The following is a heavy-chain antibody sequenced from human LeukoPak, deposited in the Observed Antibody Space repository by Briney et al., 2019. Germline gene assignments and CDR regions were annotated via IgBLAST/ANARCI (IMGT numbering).Heavy chain of an antibody. J-gene: IGHJ5*02. CDR2: ISAYNGNT. CDR1: GYTFTSYG. Sequence: ASVKVSCKASGYTFTSYGISWVRQAPGQGLEWMGWISAYNGNTNYAQKLQGRVTMTTDTSTSTAYMELRSLRSDDTAVYYCAREKLVAARFPRGNWFDPWGQGTLVTVSS. CDR3: AREKLVAARFPRGNWFDP. D-gene: IGHD6-6*01. V-gene: IGHV1-18*01.